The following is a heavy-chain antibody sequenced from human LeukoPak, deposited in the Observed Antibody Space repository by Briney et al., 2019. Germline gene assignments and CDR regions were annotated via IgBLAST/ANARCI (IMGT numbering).Heavy chain of an antibody. CDR3: AREGTMVRGVLNWFDP. V-gene: IGHV4-30-4*01. J-gene: IGHJ5*02. D-gene: IGHD3-10*01. Sequence: SETLSLTCTVSGGSISSGDYYWSWIRQPPGKGLEWIGYIYYSGSIYYNPSLKSRVTISVDTSKNQFSLKLSSVTAADTAVYYCAREGTMVRGVLNWFDPWGQGTLVTVSS. CDR1: GGSISSGDYY. CDR2: IYYSGSI.